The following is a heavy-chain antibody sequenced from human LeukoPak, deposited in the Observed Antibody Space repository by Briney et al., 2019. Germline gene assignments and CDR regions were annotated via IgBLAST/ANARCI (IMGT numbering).Heavy chain of an antibody. J-gene: IGHJ4*02. Sequence: ASVKVSCKASGGTFSSYAISWVRQAPGQGLEWMGWISAYNGNTNYAQKLQGRVTMTTDTSTSTAYMELRSLRSDGTAVYYCARPYPNSSGYYYWGQGTLVTVSS. CDR2: ISAYNGNT. CDR3: ARPYPNSSGYYY. V-gene: IGHV1-18*01. CDR1: GGTFSSYA. D-gene: IGHD3-22*01.